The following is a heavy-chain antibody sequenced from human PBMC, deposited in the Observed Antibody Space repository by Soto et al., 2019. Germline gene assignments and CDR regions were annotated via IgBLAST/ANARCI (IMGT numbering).Heavy chain of an antibody. D-gene: IGHD5-12*01. CDR3: ARPATVDIVAPRTGPRANPPTYMDV. CDR1: GGSISSGGYY. CDR2: IYYSGST. V-gene: IGHV4-31*03. Sequence: SETLSLTCTVSGGSISSGGYYWSWIRQHPGKGLEWIGYIYYSGSTYYNPSLKSRVTISVDTSKNQFSLKLSSVTAADTAVYYCARPATVDIVAPRTGPRANPPTYMDVWRQGTTVTVSS. J-gene: IGHJ6*02.